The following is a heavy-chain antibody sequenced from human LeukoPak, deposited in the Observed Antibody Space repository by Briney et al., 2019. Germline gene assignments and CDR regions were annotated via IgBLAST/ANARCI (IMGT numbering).Heavy chain of an antibody. Sequence: ASVKGSCTASGYTFTAYHLHWVRRAPGQGLEWMGWVHLNSGDTNYAQKFQGRVTMTRDTSASTAYMELNTLRFDDTAVYYCTCGRGFNYDYWGQGTLVSVSS. D-gene: IGHD6-25*01. J-gene: IGHJ4*02. CDR1: GYTFTAYH. CDR3: TCGRGFNYDY. CDR2: VHLNSGDT. V-gene: IGHV1-2*02.